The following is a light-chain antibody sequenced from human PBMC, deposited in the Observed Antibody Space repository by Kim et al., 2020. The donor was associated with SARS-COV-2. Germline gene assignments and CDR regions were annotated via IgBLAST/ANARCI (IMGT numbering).Light chain of an antibody. CDR2: GAS. Sequence: PGESATLSCRAGQSVRSGYVGWDQQKPGQAPRLLIYGASTRATGIPDRFSGSGSGTDFTLTISRLEPEDCAVYYCQQYGSSPPWTFGQGTKVEIK. CDR3: QQYGSSPPWT. CDR1: QSVRSGY. J-gene: IGKJ1*01. V-gene: IGKV3-20*01.